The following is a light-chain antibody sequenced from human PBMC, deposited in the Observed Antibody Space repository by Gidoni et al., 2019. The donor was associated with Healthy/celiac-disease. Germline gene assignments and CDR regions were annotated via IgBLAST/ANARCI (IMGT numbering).Light chain of an antibody. J-gene: IGKJ3*01. Sequence: EIGLTQSPGTLSLSPGERATLSCRASQRVSSSYLAWYQQKPGQAPRLLIYGASSRATGIPDRFSGSGSGTDFTLTISRLEPEEFAVYYCQQYGSSLFTFGPGTKVDIK. CDR1: QRVSSSY. CDR3: QQYGSSLFT. CDR2: GAS. V-gene: IGKV3-20*01.